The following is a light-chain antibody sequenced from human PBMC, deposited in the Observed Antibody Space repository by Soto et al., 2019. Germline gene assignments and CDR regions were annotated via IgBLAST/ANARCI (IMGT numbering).Light chain of an antibody. CDR2: DAS. Sequence: EIVLTQSPATLSLSPGERATLSCRASQRVSSYLAWYQQKPGQAPRLLIYDASNRATGIQARFSGSGSGTEFTLTISSLEPEDFAVYYCQQRSNWPPYTFGQGTKLEIK. V-gene: IGKV3-11*01. CDR1: QRVSSY. CDR3: QQRSNWPPYT. J-gene: IGKJ2*01.